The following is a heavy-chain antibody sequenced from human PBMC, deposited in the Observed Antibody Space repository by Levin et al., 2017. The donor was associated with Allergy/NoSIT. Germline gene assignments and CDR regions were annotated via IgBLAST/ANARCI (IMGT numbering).Heavy chain of an antibody. Sequence: GESLKISCKASGYTFTSYDINWVRQAPGQGLEWMGWMNPNSGNRGYGHKFQGRVPMTRDTSINTAYRELSSLTSEDTAVYYCAKQAWRSEGRFDPWGQGTLVTVSS. V-gene: IGHV1-8*01. CDR1: GYTFTSYD. D-gene: IGHD3-10*01. CDR2: MNPNSGNR. CDR3: AKQAWRSEGRFDP. J-gene: IGHJ5*02.